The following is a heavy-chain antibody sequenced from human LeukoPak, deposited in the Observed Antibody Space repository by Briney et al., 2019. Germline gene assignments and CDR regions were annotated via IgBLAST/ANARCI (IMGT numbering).Heavy chain of an antibody. CDR3: ARCPRIFSSGKAAAGNFWFDP. CDR1: GGSISSSSYY. CDR2: IYYSGST. V-gene: IGHV4-39*07. J-gene: IGHJ5*02. D-gene: IGHD6-13*01. Sequence: SETLSLTCTVSGGSISSSSYYWGWIRQPPGKGLEWIGSIYYSGSTNYNPSLRSRVTISVDTSKNQFSLKLSSVTAADTAVYYCARCPRIFSSGKAAAGNFWFDPWGQGTLVTVSS.